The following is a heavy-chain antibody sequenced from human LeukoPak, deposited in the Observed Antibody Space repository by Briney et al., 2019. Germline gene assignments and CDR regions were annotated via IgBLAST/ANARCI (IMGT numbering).Heavy chain of an antibody. D-gene: IGHD3-22*01. Sequence: PGGSLRLSCVASGFTFSSHGMHWARQAPGKGLEWVAVIWHGGRSQDYADSVKGRFIVSRDNSKNTMDLQMNSLRAEDTAVYYCARERSDGSGFQDAFDIWGQGTMVTVSS. CDR2: IWHGGRSQ. J-gene: IGHJ3*02. CDR3: ARERSDGSGFQDAFDI. CDR1: GFTFSSHG. V-gene: IGHV3-33*01.